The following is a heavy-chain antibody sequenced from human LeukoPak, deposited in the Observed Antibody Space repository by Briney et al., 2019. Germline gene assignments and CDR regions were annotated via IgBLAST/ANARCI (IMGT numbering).Heavy chain of an antibody. J-gene: IGHJ4*02. CDR2: ISSSSSYI. CDR3: AREGLLAGGARYSKRTYYFDY. D-gene: IGHD4-11*01. CDR1: GFTFSSYS. Sequence: GSLRLSCAASGFTFSSYSMNWVRQAPGKGLEWVSSISSSSSYIYYADSVKGRFTISRDNAKNSLYLQMNSLRAEDTAVYYCAREGLLAGGARYSKRTYYFDYWGQGTLVTVSS. V-gene: IGHV3-21*01.